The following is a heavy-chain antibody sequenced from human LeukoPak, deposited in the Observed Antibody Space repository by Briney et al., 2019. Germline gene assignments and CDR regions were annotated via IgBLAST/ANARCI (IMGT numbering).Heavy chain of an antibody. CDR2: IYYSGST. J-gene: IGHJ4*02. Sequence: SETLSLTCTVSGGSFSSSSYYWDWIRQPPGKGLEWIGSIYYSGSTYYNPSLKSRVIISVDTSKNQFSLKLSSVTAADTAVYYCARHARVAAFDYWGQGTLVTVSS. CDR1: GGSFSSSSYY. D-gene: IGHD6-6*01. CDR3: ARHARVAAFDY. V-gene: IGHV4-39*01.